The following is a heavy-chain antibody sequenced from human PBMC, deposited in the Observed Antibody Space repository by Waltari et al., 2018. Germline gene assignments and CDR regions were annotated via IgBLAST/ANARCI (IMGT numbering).Heavy chain of an antibody. CDR3: ARALRVEMEEGMDV. Sequence: QVQLVESGGGVVQPGRSLRLSCATSGFIFRSYVLHWVRQAPGKGLEWVAVISYDGSKKYYADSVKGRLTISRDNSKNTLYLQIDSLRAEDTAVYYCARALRVEMEEGMDVWGQGTTITVSS. D-gene: IGHD2-8*01. CDR2: ISYDGSKK. V-gene: IGHV3-30*11. J-gene: IGHJ6*02. CDR1: GFIFRSYV.